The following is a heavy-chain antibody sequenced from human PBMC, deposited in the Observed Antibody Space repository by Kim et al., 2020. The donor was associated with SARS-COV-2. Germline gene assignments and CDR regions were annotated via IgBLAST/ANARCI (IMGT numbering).Heavy chain of an antibody. CDR3: ARGYYDILTGYYTAFDI. CDR1: GFTFSSYA. J-gene: IGHJ3*02. D-gene: IGHD3-9*01. CDR2: ISYDGSNK. Sequence: GGSLRLSCAASGFTFSSYAMHWVRQAPGKGLEWVAVISYDGSNKYYADSVKGRFTISRDNSKNTLYLQMNSLRAEDTAVYYCARGYYDILTGYYTAFDIWGQGTMVTVSS. V-gene: IGHV3-30-3*01.